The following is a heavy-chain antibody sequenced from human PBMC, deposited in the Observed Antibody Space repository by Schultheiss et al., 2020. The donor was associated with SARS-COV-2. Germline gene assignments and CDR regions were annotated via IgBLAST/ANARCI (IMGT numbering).Heavy chain of an antibody. J-gene: IGHJ4*02. CDR3: AKYRGWYARPPLLFDY. Sequence: SVKVSCKASGGTFSSYAISWVRQAPGQGLEWMGGIIPIFTTANYAQKFQGRITMTTDTSTSTAYMELRSLRSDDTAVYYCAKYRGWYARPPLLFDYWGQGILVTVSS. D-gene: IGHD6-19*01. CDR1: GGTFSSYA. V-gene: IGHV1-69*05. CDR2: IIPIFTTA.